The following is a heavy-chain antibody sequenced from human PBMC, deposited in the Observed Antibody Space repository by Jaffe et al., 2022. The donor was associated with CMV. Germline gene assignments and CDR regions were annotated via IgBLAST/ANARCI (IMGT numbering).Heavy chain of an antibody. CDR3: ATARHIVVWGAFDI. CDR1: GGSISSSSYY. CDR2: IYYSGST. D-gene: IGHD2-21*01. Sequence: QLQLQESGPGLVKPSETLSLTCTVSGGSISSSSYYWGWIRQPPGKGLEWIGSIYYSGSTYYNPSLKSRVTISVDTSKNQFSLKLSSVTAADTAVYYCATARHIVVWGAFDIWGQGTMVTVSS. J-gene: IGHJ3*02. V-gene: IGHV4-39*01.